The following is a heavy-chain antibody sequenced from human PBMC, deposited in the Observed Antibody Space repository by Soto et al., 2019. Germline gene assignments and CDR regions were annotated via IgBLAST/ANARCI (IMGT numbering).Heavy chain of an antibody. J-gene: IGHJ3*02. V-gene: IGHV4-31*03. CDR2: IYYSGST. Sequence: QVQLQESGPGLVKPSQTLSLTCTVSGGSISSGGYYWSWIRQHPGKGLEWIGYIYYSGSTYYNPSLKSRVTISVDTSKNQFSLKLSSVTAADTAVYYCARGELFKTAPGGRLAFDIWGQGTMVTVSS. D-gene: IGHD3-10*01. CDR1: GGSISSGGYY. CDR3: ARGELFKTAPGGRLAFDI.